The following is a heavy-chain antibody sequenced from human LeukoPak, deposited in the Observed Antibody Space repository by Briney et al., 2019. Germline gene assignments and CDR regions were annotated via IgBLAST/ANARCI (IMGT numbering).Heavy chain of an antibody. CDR1: ELPFNANS. J-gene: IGHJ5*02. V-gene: IGHV3-21*01. Sequence: GGSLRLSCEVSELPFNANSMNWVRQAPGKGLEWVSSISSSSYYTYYADSVKGRFTISRDNTKNSLYLQMNSLRVEDTAVYYYARDLAADTGNWLDPWGQGTLVTVSS. CDR2: ISSSSYYT. D-gene: IGHD6-13*01. CDR3: ARDLAADTGNWLDP.